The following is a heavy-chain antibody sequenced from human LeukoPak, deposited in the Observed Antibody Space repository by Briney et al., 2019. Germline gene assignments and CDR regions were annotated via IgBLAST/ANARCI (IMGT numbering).Heavy chain of an antibody. CDR1: GGSISSSSYY. Sequence: PSETLSLTCTVSGGSISSSSYYWGWIRQPPGKGLEWIGSNSGSTYYNPSLKSRVTISVDTSKNQFSLKLNSVTATDTAVYYCARHYGPWGQGTLVTVSS. CDR3: ARHYGP. CDR2: NSGST. V-gene: IGHV4-39*01. D-gene: IGHD3-10*01. J-gene: IGHJ4*02.